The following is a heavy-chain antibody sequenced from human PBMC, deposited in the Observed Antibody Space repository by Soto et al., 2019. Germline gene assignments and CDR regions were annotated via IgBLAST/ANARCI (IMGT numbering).Heavy chain of an antibody. CDR3: AKVLYASESFDSEEAPYGMDV. CDR2: LWFDGSNE. CDR1: GFPFSRYD. V-gene: IGHV3-33*06. D-gene: IGHD3-10*01. Sequence: PGGSLRLSCAASGFPFSRYDMHWVRQAPGKGLEWVAVLWFDGSNEYYPDSVQGRFTISRDNSKNTLYLQMDSLRAEDTAVYYCAKVLYASESFDSEEAPYGMDVWGQGTTVT. J-gene: IGHJ6*02.